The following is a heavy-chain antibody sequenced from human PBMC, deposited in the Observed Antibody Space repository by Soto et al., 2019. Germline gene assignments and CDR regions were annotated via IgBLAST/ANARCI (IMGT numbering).Heavy chain of an antibody. CDR1: GGSISSYY. CDR3: ARVERSYSSFDY. Sequence: PSETLSLTCTVSGGSISSYYWSWIRQPPGKGLEWIGYIYYSGSTNYNPSLKSRVTISVDTSKNQFSLKLSSVTAADTAVYYCARVERSYSSFDYWGQGTLVTVSS. D-gene: IGHD6-13*01. J-gene: IGHJ4*02. V-gene: IGHV4-59*01. CDR2: IYYSGST.